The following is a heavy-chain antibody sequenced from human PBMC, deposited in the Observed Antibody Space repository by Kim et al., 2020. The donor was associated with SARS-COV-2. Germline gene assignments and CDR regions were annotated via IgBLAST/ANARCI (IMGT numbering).Heavy chain of an antibody. V-gene: IGHV3-30-3*01. CDR3: AIVSAPYYFYYGMDV. CDR2: ISYDGSNK. Sequence: GGSLRLSCAASGFTFSSYAMHWVRQAPGKGLEWVAVISYDGSNKYYADSVKGRFTISRDNSKNTLYLQMNSLRAEDTAVYYCAIVSAPYYFYYGMDVCG. D-gene: IGHD6-6*01. J-gene: IGHJ6*02. CDR1: GFTFSSYA.